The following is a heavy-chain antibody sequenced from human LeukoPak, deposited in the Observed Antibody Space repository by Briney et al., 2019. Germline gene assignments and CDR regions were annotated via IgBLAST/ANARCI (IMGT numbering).Heavy chain of an antibody. CDR2: ISGSGGST. Sequence: SGGSLRLSCAASGFTFSSYAMSWVRQAPGKGLEWVSAISGSGGSTYYADSVKGRFTISRDNSKNTLYLQMNSLRAEDTAVYYCAKRLNGLGGSSSVQFDPWGQGTLVTVSS. D-gene: IGHD6-6*01. CDR1: GFTFSSYA. CDR3: AKRLNGLGGSSSVQFDP. V-gene: IGHV3-23*01. J-gene: IGHJ5*02.